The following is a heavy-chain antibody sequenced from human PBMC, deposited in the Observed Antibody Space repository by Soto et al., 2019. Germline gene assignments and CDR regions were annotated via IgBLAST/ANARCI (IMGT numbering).Heavy chain of an antibody. J-gene: IGHJ5*02. Sequence: GGSLRLSCAISGFSVSSNYLSWVRQAPGKGLEWVSVHYSGGSTYYADSVQGRFTISRDKSNNTLYLQMRRVRAEDTAVYFCARHRHPRGTVGATSPLDPWGQGTQVTVPQ. D-gene: IGHD1-26*01. V-gene: IGHV3-53*01. CDR1: GFSVSSNY. CDR2: HYSGGST. CDR3: ARHRHPRGTVGATSPLDP.